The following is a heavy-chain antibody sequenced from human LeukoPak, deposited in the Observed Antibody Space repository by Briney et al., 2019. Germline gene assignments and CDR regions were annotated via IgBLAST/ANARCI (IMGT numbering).Heavy chain of an antibody. CDR1: GYSFTSYW. V-gene: IGHV5-51*01. Sequence: GESLKISCKGSGYSFTSYWIGWVRQMPGKGLEWMGITYPGDSDTRYSPSFQGQVTISADKSISTAYLQWSSLKASDTAMYYCARLRVVPAAIGLDAFDIWGQGTMVTVSS. J-gene: IGHJ3*02. D-gene: IGHD2-2*02. CDR3: ARLRVVPAAIGLDAFDI. CDR2: TYPGDSDT.